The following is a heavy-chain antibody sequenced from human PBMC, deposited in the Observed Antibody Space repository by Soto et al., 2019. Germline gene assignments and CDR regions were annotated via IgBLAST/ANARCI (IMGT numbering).Heavy chain of an antibody. CDR1: GLSFDRYG. CDR2: ISYDGSKK. CDR3: AKDRLIVVVDALDY. Sequence: PGGSLRLSCAASGLSFDRYGMHWVRQAPGKGLEWVAVISYDGSKKYYADSVKGRFTISRDNSKNTLYLQMTSLRGEDTAVYYCAKDRLIVVVDALDYWGQGTLVTVSS. V-gene: IGHV3-30*18. J-gene: IGHJ4*02. D-gene: IGHD3-22*01.